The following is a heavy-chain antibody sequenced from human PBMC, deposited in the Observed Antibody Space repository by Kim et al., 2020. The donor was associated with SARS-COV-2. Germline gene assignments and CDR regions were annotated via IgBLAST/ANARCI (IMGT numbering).Heavy chain of an antibody. CDR3: ARDPGVLRYFDWLSGESYYFDD. V-gene: IGHV3-30*04. CDR1: GFTFSSYA. J-gene: IGHJ4*02. Sequence: GGSLRLSCAASGFTFSSYAMHWVRQAPGKGLEWVAVISYDGSNKYYADSVKGRFTISRDNSKNTLYLQMNSLRAEDTAVYYCARDPGVLRYFDWLSGESYYFDDWGQGTLVTVSS. CDR2: ISYDGSNK. D-gene: IGHD3-9*01.